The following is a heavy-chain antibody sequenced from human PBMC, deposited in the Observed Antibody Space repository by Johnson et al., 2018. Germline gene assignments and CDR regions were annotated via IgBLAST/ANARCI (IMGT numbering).Heavy chain of an antibody. CDR1: GFTFSSYG. V-gene: IGHV3-33*01. Sequence: QVQLVESGGGVVQPGRSLRLSCAASGFTFSSYGMHWVRQAPGKGLEWVAVIWYDGSNKYYADSVKGRFTISRDNSKNTLYLQMNSLRAEETAVYYCARDFGGPHIAAAGLDVWGQGTTVTVSS. D-gene: IGHD6-13*01. CDR3: ARDFGGPHIAAAGLDV. J-gene: IGHJ6*02. CDR2: IWYDGSNK.